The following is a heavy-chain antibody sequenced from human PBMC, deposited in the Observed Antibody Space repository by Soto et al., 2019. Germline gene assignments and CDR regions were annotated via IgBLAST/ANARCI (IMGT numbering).Heavy chain of an antibody. CDR1: GFTFREAW. CDR2: IKSRTDGGTI. Sequence: EVQPVESGGGLVKPGGSLRVSCAASGFTFREAWMNWVRQAPGKGLEWVGRIKSRTDGGTIEYATPVKGRFIISRDDSKNTLYLQMDSLKTEDTAVYYCWGSAYWGQGTLVTVSS. J-gene: IGHJ4*02. CDR3: WGSAY. V-gene: IGHV3-15*07. D-gene: IGHD3-16*01.